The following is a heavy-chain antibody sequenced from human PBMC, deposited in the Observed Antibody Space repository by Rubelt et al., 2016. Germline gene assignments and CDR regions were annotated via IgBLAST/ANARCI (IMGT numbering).Heavy chain of an antibody. Sequence: VQLVESGGDLVQPGGSLRLSCVATGFIVRSNDMNWVRQTPGKGLEWVSVIYSDDRTDYADSVKGRFCISRDNSKNTRHLQMGKLRAEDTAVYYCASLKWSTWGQGTLVTVSS. CDR1: GFIVRSND. V-gene: IGHV3-66*01. D-gene: IGHD2-8*01. CDR3: ASLKWST. J-gene: IGHJ4*02. CDR2: IYSDDRT.